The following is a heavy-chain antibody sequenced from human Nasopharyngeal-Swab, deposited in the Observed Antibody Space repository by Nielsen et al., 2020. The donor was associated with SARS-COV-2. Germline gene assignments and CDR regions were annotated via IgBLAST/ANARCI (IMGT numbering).Heavy chain of an antibody. Sequence: GESLKISCAASGFAFSSYSMNWVRQAPGKGLEWVSSISSSRSYIFYADSVKGRFTISRDNAKNSMYLQMNSLRAEDTAVYYCARGLGYSYGGDDAFDIWGQGTMVTVPS. V-gene: IGHV3-21*01. CDR1: GFAFSSYS. CDR2: ISSSRSYI. CDR3: ARGLGYSYGGDDAFDI. D-gene: IGHD5-18*01. J-gene: IGHJ3*02.